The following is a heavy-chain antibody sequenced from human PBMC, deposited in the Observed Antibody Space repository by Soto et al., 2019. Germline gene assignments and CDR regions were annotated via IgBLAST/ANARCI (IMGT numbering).Heavy chain of an antibody. D-gene: IGHD3-3*01. Sequence: GGSLRLSCAASGFTFSSYWMSWVRQAPGKGLEWVANIKQDGSEKYYVDSVKGRFTISRDNAKNSLYLQMNSLRAEDTAVYYCPXIGGLRFLEWSSRDYYYGMDVWGQGTTVTVSS. V-gene: IGHV3-7*03. CDR3: PXIGGLRFLEWSSRDYYYGMDV. J-gene: IGHJ6*02. CDR2: IKQDGSEK. CDR1: GFTFSSYW.